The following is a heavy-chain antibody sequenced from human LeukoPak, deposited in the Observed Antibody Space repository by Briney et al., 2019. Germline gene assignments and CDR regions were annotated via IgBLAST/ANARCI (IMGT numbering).Heavy chain of an antibody. CDR1: GYSFTAYY. CDR3: ARAWTGYSYGDY. J-gene: IGHJ4*02. Sequence: ASVKVSCKASGYSFTAYYMHWVRQAPGQGLEWMGWINPNRGGTNYAQRFQGRVTMTRDTSISTAYMELSRLRSDDTAVYYCARAWTGYSYGDYWGQGTLVTVSS. D-gene: IGHD5-18*01. CDR2: INPNRGGT. V-gene: IGHV1-2*02.